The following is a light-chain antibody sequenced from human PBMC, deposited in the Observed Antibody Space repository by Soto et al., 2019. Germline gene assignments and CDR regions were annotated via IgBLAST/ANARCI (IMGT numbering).Light chain of an antibody. CDR2: RAS. Sequence: DIQMTQSPSSLSASVGDRVTISCRASQTISTSLNWYQQKPGTAPRLLIYRASSVKSGVPPRFSGSGSGRDFTLTISSLRPEDFATYYCQQNSSPPPITFGQGTRLDIK. V-gene: IGKV1-39*01. CDR3: QQNSSPPPIT. CDR1: QTISTS. J-gene: IGKJ5*01.